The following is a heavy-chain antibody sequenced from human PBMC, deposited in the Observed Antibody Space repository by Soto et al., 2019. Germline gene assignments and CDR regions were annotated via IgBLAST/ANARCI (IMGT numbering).Heavy chain of an antibody. J-gene: IGHJ6*02. CDR3: ARTSGSYFYYYYGMDV. V-gene: IGHV3-33*01. CDR1: GFTFSSYG. D-gene: IGHD1-26*01. Sequence: GGSLRLSCAASGFTFSSYGMHWVRQAPGKGLEWVAVIWYDGSNKYYADSVKGRFTISRDNSKNTLYLQMNSLRAEDTAVYYCARTSGSYFYYYYGMDVWGQGTTVTVSS. CDR2: IWYDGSNK.